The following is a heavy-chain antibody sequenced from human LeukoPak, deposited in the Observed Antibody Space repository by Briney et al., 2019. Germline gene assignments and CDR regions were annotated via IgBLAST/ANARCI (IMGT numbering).Heavy chain of an antibody. CDR1: GFTFSSYA. D-gene: IGHD2-21*02. Sequence: GGSLRLSCAASGFTFSSYAMSWVRQAPGKGLEWVSAISGSGGSTYYADSVKGRFTISRDNSKNTLYLQMNSLRAEDTAVYYCARVVTAISGVDYWGQGTLVTVSS. CDR2: ISGSGGST. J-gene: IGHJ4*02. V-gene: IGHV3-23*01. CDR3: ARVVTAISGVDY.